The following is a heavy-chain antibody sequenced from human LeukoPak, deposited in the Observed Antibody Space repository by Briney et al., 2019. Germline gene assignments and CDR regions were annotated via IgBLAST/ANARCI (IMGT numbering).Heavy chain of an antibody. J-gene: IGHJ3*02. V-gene: IGHV4-59*01. D-gene: IGHD3-3*01. CDR1: GGSISSYY. Sequence: SETLSLTCTVSGGSISSYYWSWIRQPPGKGLEWIGYIYYSGGTNYNPSLKSRVTISVDTSKNQFSLKLSSVTAADTAVYYCARVRTYYDFWSGYYPYDAFDIWGQGTMVTVSS. CDR3: ARVRTYYDFWSGYYPYDAFDI. CDR2: IYYSGGT.